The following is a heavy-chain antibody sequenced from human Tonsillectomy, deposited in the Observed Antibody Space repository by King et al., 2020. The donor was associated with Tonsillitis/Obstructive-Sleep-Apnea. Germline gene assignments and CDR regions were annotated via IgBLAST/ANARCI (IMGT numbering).Heavy chain of an antibody. CDR3: AKDLIIATAGTPGDAFDI. D-gene: IGHD6-13*01. CDR2: ISWNSVTI. J-gene: IGHJ3*02. CDR1: GFTFDDYA. Sequence: EVQLVESGGVLVQPGRSLRISCAASGFTFDDYAVHWVRQAPGKGLEWVSGISWNSVTIGYADSVKGRFTISRDNAKNSLHLQMNGLRAEDTAFYYCAKDLIIATAGTPGDAFDIWGQGTMVTVPS. V-gene: IGHV3-9*01.